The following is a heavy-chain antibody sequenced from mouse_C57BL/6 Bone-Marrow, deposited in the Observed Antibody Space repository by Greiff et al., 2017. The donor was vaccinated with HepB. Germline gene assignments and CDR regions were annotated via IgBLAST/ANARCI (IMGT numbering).Heavy chain of an antibody. J-gene: IGHJ3*01. CDR3: AKEGPFAY. V-gene: IGHV5-17*01. CDR1: GFTFSDYG. Sequence: EVKLVESGGGLVKPGGSLKLSCAASGFTFSDYGMHWVRQAPEKGLEWVAYISSGSSTIYSADTVKGRFTISRDNAKNTLFLQMTSLRSEDTAMYYCAKEGPFAYWGQGTLVTVSA. CDR2: ISSGSSTI.